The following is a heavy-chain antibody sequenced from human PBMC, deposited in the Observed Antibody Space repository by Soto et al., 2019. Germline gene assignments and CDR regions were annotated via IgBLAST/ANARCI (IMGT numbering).Heavy chain of an antibody. CDR1: GFTFSSYA. Sequence: GGSLRLSCAASGFTFSSYAMHWVRQAPGKGLEWVAVISYDGSNKYYADSVKGRFTISRDNSKNTLYLQMNSLRAEDTAVYYCARHYGGEDWGQGTLVTVST. CDR2: ISYDGSNK. CDR3: ARHYGGED. V-gene: IGHV3-30-3*01. D-gene: IGHD3-16*01. J-gene: IGHJ4*02.